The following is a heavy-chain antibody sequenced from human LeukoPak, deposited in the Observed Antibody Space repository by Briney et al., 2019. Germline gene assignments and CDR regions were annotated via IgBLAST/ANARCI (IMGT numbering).Heavy chain of an antibody. CDR3: ARETFGGVIGYDY. CDR2: INPNSGGT. Sequence: ASVTVSCKASGYTFTSYGISWVRQAPGQGLEWMGWINPNSGGTNYAQKFQGRVTMTRDTSISTAYMELSRLRSDDTAVYYCARETFGGVIGYDYWGQGTLVTVSS. J-gene: IGHJ4*02. D-gene: IGHD3-16*02. V-gene: IGHV1-2*02. CDR1: GYTFTSYG.